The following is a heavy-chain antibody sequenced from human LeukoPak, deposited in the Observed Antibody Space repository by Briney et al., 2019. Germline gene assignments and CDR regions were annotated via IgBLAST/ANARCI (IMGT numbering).Heavy chain of an antibody. CDR2: IKPDGSDK. D-gene: IGHD6-19*01. Sequence: PGGTLRLSCTASGFTFSNFWMSWVRQAPGKGLEWVANIKPDGSDKYYVDSMEGRFTISRDNAKNSLYLQMNSLRAEDTAVHYCARGLFAGGWYPDYFDYWGQGTLVTVSS. CDR3: ARGLFAGGWYPDYFDY. V-gene: IGHV3-7*03. J-gene: IGHJ4*02. CDR1: GFTFSNFW.